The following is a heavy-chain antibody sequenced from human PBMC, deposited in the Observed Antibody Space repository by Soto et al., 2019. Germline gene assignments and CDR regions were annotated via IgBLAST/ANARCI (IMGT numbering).Heavy chain of an antibody. D-gene: IGHD6-19*01. Sequence: PSETLSLTCTVSGGSISSYYWSWIRQPPGKGLEWIGYIYYSGSTNYNPSLKSRVTISVDTSKNQFSLKLSSVTAADTAVYYCARNDIAVNYFDYWGQGTLVTVSS. J-gene: IGHJ4*02. CDR1: GGSISSYY. CDR2: IYYSGST. V-gene: IGHV4-59*01. CDR3: ARNDIAVNYFDY.